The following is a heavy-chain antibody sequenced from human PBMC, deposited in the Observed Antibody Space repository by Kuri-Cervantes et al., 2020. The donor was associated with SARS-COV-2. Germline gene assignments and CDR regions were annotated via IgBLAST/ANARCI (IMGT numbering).Heavy chain of an antibody. J-gene: IGHJ4*02. Sequence: SETLSLTCNVSGGSISSYYWSWIRRPPGKGLEWIGYIYYSGSTNCNPSLKSRVTISVDTPKNQFSLKLSSVTAADTAVYYCARGSPSGWYRVYDYWGQGTLVTVSS. D-gene: IGHD6-19*01. CDR1: GGSISSYY. CDR2: IYYSGST. V-gene: IGHV4-59*12. CDR3: ARGSPSGWYRVYDY.